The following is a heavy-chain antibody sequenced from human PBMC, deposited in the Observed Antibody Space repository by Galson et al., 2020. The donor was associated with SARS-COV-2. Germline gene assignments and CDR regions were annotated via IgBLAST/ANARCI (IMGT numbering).Heavy chain of an antibody. V-gene: IGHV1-2*02. Sequence: ASVKVSCKASGYSFTGYYMHWVRQAPGQGLAWMGWINPNSGSTSYAQNFQDRVTMTRDTSINTAYMELSRLRSDDMAVYYCAKGTLYYYNSGSYRFDSWGQGTLVTVSS. J-gene: IGHJ4*02. CDR3: AKGTLYYYNSGSYRFDS. CDR1: GYSFTGYY. CDR2: INPNSGST. D-gene: IGHD3-10*01.